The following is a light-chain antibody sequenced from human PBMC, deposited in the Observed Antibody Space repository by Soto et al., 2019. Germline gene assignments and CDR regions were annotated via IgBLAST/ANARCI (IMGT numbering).Light chain of an antibody. J-gene: IGLJ3*02. V-gene: IGLV6-57*02. CDR2: EDS. CDR1: SGSIASNY. CDR3: QSYDSSNVWV. Sequence: NFMLTQPHSVSESPGKTVTISCTGSSGSIASNYVQWYQQRPGSAPTTVIYEDSQRPSGVPDRFSGSIDSSSNSASLTISGLTTEDEADYYCQSYDSSNVWVFGGGTKAHRP.